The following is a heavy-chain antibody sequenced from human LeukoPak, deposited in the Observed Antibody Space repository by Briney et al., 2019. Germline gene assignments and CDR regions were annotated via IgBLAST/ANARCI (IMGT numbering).Heavy chain of an antibody. CDR1: GVSISAYY. J-gene: IGHJ4*02. CDR3: ARKDGDF. Sequence: SETLSLTCTVSGVSISAYYWTWIRQPAGKGLEWIGRIYTSGITNYNPSLESRLSMSLDTSKNQISLRLSSVTAADTAVYYCARKDGDFWGQGTLVTVSS. V-gene: IGHV4-4*07. CDR2: IYTSGIT.